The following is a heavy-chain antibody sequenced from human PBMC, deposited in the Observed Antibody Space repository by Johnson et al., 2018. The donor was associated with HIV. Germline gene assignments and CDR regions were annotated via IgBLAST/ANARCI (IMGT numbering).Heavy chain of an antibody. Sequence: QVQLVESGGGGVQPGRSLRLSCAASGFIFSSYAMHWVRQAPGKGLEWVAVILYDGGDKYYADSVKGRFTISRDNSKNTLYLQMNSLRAEDTAVYYCAKDSMGFNWNQFEAFDIWGQGTMVTVSS. CDR2: ILYDGGDK. CDR3: AKDSMGFNWNQFEAFDI. V-gene: IGHV3-30*04. J-gene: IGHJ3*02. D-gene: IGHD1-20*01. CDR1: GFIFSSYA.